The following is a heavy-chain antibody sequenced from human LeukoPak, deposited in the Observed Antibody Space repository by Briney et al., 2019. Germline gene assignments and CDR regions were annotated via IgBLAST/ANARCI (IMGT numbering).Heavy chain of an antibody. V-gene: IGHV3-23*01. CDR2: MSGSGGGT. CDR1: GFIFSSYS. D-gene: IGHD4-17*01. CDR3: ARVRYGELDV. J-gene: IGHJ6*02. Sequence: PGGSLRLSCAASGFIFSSYSFNWVRQAPGKGLEWVSSMSGSGGGTYYADSVKGRFTISRDDSKNTLYLQMNSLRAEDTAVYYCARVRYGELDVWGQGTTVTVSS.